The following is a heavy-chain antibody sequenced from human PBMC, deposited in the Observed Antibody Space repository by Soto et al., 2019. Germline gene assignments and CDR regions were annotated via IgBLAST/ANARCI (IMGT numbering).Heavy chain of an antibody. CDR1: GGTFSSYA. V-gene: IGHV1-69*01. CDR2: IIPIFGTA. Sequence: QVQLVQSGAEVKKPGSSVKVSCKASGGTFSSYAISWVRQAPGQGLERMGGIIPIFGTANYAQKFQGRVTITADESTSTAYMELSSLRSEDTAVYYCARVDLGDCSGGSCYDYYYYGMDVWGQGTTVTVSS. J-gene: IGHJ6*02. D-gene: IGHD2-15*01. CDR3: ARVDLGDCSGGSCYDYYYYGMDV.